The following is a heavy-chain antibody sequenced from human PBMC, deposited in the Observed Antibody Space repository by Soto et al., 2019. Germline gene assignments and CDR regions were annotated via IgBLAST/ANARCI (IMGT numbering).Heavy chain of an antibody. V-gene: IGHV1-2*04. J-gene: IGHJ4*02. Sequence: EASVKVSCKASGYTFTSYYMHWVRQAPGQGLEWMGWINPNSGGTNYAQKFQGWVTMTRDTSISTAYMELSRLRSDDTAVYYCARGHDFWSGYLDYWGQGTLVTVSS. CDR3: ARGHDFWSGYLDY. D-gene: IGHD3-3*01. CDR2: INPNSGGT. CDR1: GYTFTSYY.